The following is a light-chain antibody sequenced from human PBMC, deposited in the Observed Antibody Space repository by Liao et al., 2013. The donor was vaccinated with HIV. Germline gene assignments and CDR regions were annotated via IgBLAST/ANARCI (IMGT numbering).Light chain of an antibody. V-gene: IGLV3-21*01. CDR2: HDT. CDR3: QLWDSSSDHPYV. J-gene: IGLJ1*01. Sequence: SYDLTQPPSVSVAPGKTARITCGGNNIGSKSVHWYQQKPGQAPVLVISHDTDRPSGIPERFSGSNSGNTATLTISRVEPGDEADYYCQLWDSSSDHPYVFGTGTQVTVL. CDR1: NIGSKS.